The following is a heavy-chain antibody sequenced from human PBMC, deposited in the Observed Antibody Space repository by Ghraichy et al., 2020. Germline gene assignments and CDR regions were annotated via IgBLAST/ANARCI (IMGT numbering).Heavy chain of an antibody. CDR1: GFTFSSYG. D-gene: IGHD2-2*01. CDR2: ISYDGSNK. V-gene: IGHV3-30*03. J-gene: IGHJ3*02. CDR3: ATDIVVVPASGHLDDYAFDI. Sequence: GESLNISCAASGFTFSSYGMHWVRQAPGKGLEWVAVISYDGSNKYYADSVKGRFTISRDNSKNTLYLQMNSLRAEDTAVYYCATDIVVVPASGHLDDYAFDIWGQGTMVTVSS.